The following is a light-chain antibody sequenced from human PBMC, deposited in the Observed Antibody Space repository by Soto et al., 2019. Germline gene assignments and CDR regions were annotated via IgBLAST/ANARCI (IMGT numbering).Light chain of an antibody. CDR3: QQYNIYPWT. J-gene: IGKJ1*01. V-gene: IGKV1-39*01. CDR2: AAS. Sequence: DIQMTQSPSSLSASVGDRVTITCRASQSISTYLNWYQQKPGKAPKLLIYAASSLQSGVPSRFSGSGSGTDFTLSISSLQPDDFATYYCQQYNIYPWTFGQGTKVEIK. CDR1: QSISTY.